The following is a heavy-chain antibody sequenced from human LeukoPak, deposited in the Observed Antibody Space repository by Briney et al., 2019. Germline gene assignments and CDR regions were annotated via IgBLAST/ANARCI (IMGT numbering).Heavy chain of an antibody. CDR1: GYSFTSYW. Sequence: GESLKISCKGSGYSFTSYWIGWVRQMPGKGLEWMGIIYPGDSDTRYSPSFQGQVTIPADKSISTAYLQWSSLKASDTAMYYCARSYCGGDCSLYYFDYWGQGTLVTVSS. D-gene: IGHD2-21*02. J-gene: IGHJ4*02. V-gene: IGHV5-51*01. CDR2: IYPGDSDT. CDR3: ARSYCGGDCSLYYFDY.